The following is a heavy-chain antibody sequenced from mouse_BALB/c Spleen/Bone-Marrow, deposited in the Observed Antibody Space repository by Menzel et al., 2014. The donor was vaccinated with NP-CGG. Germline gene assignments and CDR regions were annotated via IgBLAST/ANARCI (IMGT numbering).Heavy chain of an antibody. Sequence: VQLQQSGPELVKPGASVKMSCKASGYTFTDYVISWVKRRTGQGLEWIGEIYPGSGSTYYNEKFKGKATLTADKSSDTAYMQLSSLTSEDSAVYFCARGYYGSSYYFDYWGQSTTLTVSS. V-gene: IGHV1-77*01. CDR1: GYTFTDYV. D-gene: IGHD1-1*01. CDR2: IYPGSGST. CDR3: ARGYYGSSYYFDY. J-gene: IGHJ2*01.